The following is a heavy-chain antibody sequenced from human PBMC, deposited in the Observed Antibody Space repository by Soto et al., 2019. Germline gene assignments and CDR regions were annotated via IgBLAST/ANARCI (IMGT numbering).Heavy chain of an antibody. V-gene: IGHV3-23*01. Sequence: QTGGSLRLSCAASGFTFSTYAMSWVRQAPGKGLEWVSDIAGSGSSKYYADSVKGRFTISRDNSKNTLYLRTNSLRAEDTAVYYCAKGGDSSGWYAGMDVWGQGTTVTVS. CDR3: AKGGDSSGWYAGMDV. CDR2: IAGSGSSK. J-gene: IGHJ6*02. D-gene: IGHD6-19*01. CDR1: GFTFSTYA.